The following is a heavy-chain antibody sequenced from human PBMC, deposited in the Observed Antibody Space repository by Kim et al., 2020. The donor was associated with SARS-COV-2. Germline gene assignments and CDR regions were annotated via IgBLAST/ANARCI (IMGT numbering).Heavy chain of an antibody. CDR1: GFTFNNYA. CDR3: ATTPLLFNYYVIDV. J-gene: IGHJ6*02. D-gene: IGHD2-21*02. V-gene: IGHV3-23*01. CDR2: ISGSGNGI. Sequence: GGSLRLSCTASGFTFNNYAMNWVRQGPGKGLEWVASISGSGNGIYYADSVKGRFTISRDNSKNTLFLQMNRLRVEDTALYYCATTPLLFNYYVIDVWGHGTTVTVSS.